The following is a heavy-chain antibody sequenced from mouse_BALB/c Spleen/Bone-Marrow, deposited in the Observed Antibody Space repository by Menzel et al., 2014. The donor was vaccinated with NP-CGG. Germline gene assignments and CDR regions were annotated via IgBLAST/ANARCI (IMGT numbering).Heavy chain of an antibody. CDR2: ISSGGIYT. D-gene: IGHD4-1*01. Sequence: EVKLVESGGDLVKPGGSLKLSRAASGFTFSSYGMSWVRQTPDKRLEWVATISSGGIYTYYPGSVKGRFTISRDNAKSTLYLQMSSLKSEDTAMYYCTRRTGTDYYAMDYWGQGTSVSVSS. J-gene: IGHJ4*01. CDR1: GFTFSSYG. CDR3: TRRTGTDYYAMDY. V-gene: IGHV5-6*02.